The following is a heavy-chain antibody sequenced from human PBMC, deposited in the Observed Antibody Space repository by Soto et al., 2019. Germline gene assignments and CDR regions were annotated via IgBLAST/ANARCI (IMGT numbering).Heavy chain of an antibody. CDR1: GGSISSYY. V-gene: IGHV4-59*01. CDR2: IYYSGST. CDR3: ARSGRVPAAMDFDY. Sequence: LSRTCTVSGGSISSYYWSWIRQPPGKGLEWIGYIYYSGSTNYNPSLKGRVTISVDTSKNQFSLKLSSVTAADTAVYYCARSGRVPAAMDFDYWGQGTLVPVSS. D-gene: IGHD2-2*01. J-gene: IGHJ4*02.